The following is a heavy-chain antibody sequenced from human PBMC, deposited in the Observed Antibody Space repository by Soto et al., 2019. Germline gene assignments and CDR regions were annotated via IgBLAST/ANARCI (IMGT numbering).Heavy chain of an antibody. D-gene: IGHD3-10*01. J-gene: IGHJ4*02. CDR3: ARGGGSGSYRL. CDR1: GGSISSYY. V-gene: IGHV4-59*01. CDR2: IYYSGST. Sequence: PSETLSLTCTVSGGSISSYYWSWIRQPPGKGLEWIGYIYYSGSTNYNPSLKSRVTISVDTSKNQFSLKLGSVTAADTAVYYCARGGGSGSYRLWGQGTLVTVSS.